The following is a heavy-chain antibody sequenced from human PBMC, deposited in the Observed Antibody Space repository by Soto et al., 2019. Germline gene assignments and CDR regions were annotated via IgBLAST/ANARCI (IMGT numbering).Heavy chain of an antibody. J-gene: IGHJ4*02. CDR1: GGTCSSYT. V-gene: IGHV1-69*04. Sequence: ASVQVSCKASGGTCSSYTISWVRQAHGQGLEWMGRIIPILGIANYAQKFQGRVTITADKSTSTAYMELSSLRSEDTAVYYCAREKTDDSLDYWGQGTLVTVSS. D-gene: IGHD1-1*01. CDR3: AREKTDDSLDY. CDR2: IIPILGIA.